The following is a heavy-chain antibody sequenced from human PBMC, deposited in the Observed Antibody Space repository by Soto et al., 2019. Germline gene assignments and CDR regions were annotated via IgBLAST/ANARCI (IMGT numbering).Heavy chain of an antibody. J-gene: IGHJ4*02. CDR1: GGTFSSYA. Sequence: QVQLVQSGAEVKKPGSSVKVSCKASGGTFSSYAISWVRQAPGQGLEWMGGIIPIFGTANYAQKFQGRVTITADESTSTAYMELSSLRSEDTAVYYCARDDGGYYYGFVNYFDYWGQGTLVTVSS. CDR2: IIPIFGTA. D-gene: IGHD3-22*01. V-gene: IGHV1-69*01. CDR3: ARDDGGYYYGFVNYFDY.